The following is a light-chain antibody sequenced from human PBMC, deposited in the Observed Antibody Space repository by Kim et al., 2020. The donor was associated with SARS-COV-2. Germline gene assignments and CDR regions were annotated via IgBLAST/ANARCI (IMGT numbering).Light chain of an antibody. Sequence: SLSPGERATLSCRASQSVSSYLAWYQQKPGQAPRLLIYDASNRATGIPARFSGGGSGTDFTLTISSLEPEDFAVYYCQQRSSWWTFGQGTKVDIK. CDR3: QQRSSWWT. J-gene: IGKJ1*01. CDR2: DAS. CDR1: QSVSSY. V-gene: IGKV3-11*01.